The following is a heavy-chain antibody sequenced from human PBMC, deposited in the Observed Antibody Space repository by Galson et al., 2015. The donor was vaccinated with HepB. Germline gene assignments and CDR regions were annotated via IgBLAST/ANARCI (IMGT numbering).Heavy chain of an antibody. J-gene: IGHJ4*02. Sequence: SLRLSCAASGFTFSSSWMHWVCQAPEKGQEWVADIKCDGSEKYYVDSVKGRLTISRDNAKNSLYLQVNSLRAEDMTVYYCVRWEVVRGVSFDYWGQGTLVTVSS. CDR1: GFTFSSSW. V-gene: IGHV3-52*02. CDR2: IKCDGSEK. CDR3: VRWEVVRGVSFDY. D-gene: IGHD3-10*01.